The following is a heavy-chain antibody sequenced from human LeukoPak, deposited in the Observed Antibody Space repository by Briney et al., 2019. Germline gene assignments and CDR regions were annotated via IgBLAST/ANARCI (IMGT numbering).Heavy chain of an antibody. Sequence: ASVKVSCKASGGTFSSYTINWVRQAPGQGLEWMGWINTNTGNPTYAQGFTGRFVFSSETSVSTAYLQISSLKAEDTAVYYCASDWGPVYWGQGTLVTVSS. J-gene: IGHJ4*02. CDR3: ASDWGPVY. V-gene: IGHV7-4-1*02. D-gene: IGHD7-27*01. CDR2: INTNTGNP. CDR1: GGTFSSYT.